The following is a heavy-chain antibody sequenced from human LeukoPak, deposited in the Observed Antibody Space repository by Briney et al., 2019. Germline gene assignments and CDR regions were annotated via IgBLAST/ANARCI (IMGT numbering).Heavy chain of an antibody. CDR3: AKRPKSTVFGVVIPEDYFDY. D-gene: IGHD3-3*01. Sequence: PGGTLRLSCAASGFTFSSYAMSWVRQAPGKGLEWVSAISGSGGSTYYADSVKGRFTISRDNSKNTLYLQMNSLRAEDTAVYYCAKRPKSTVFGVVIPEDYFDYWGQGTLVTVSS. V-gene: IGHV3-23*01. CDR2: ISGSGGST. J-gene: IGHJ4*02. CDR1: GFTFSSYA.